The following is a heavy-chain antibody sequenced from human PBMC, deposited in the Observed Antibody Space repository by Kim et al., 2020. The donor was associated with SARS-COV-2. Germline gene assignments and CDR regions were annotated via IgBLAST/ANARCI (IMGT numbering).Heavy chain of an antibody. CDR3: TRGISISSL. V-gene: IGHV3-74*01. D-gene: IGHD6-6*01. CDR2: NIT. J-gene: IGHJ4*02. Sequence: NITNYAYTGKGRFTISRDNAKNTLYLQMNSLRAEDAAVYYCTRGISISSLWGQGTLVTVSS.